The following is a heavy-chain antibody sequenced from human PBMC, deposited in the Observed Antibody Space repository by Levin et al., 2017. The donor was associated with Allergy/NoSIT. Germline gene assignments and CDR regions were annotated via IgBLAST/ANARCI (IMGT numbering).Heavy chain of an antibody. CDR1: GFTFSSYW. J-gene: IGHJ4*02. D-gene: IGHD2-2*01. CDR2: IQQDGSEK. CDR3: ARKRGWCSSTTCQYYFDY. Sequence: PGGSLRLSCAASGFTFSSYWMTWVRQAPGKGLEWVANIQQDGSEKYYVDSVKGRFTISRDNAKNSLYLQMNSLRAEDTAVYYCARKRGWCSSTTCQYYFDYWGQGTLVTVSS. V-gene: IGHV3-7*01.